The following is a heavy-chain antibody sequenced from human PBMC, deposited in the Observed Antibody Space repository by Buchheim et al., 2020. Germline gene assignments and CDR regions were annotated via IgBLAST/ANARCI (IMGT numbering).Heavy chain of an antibody. D-gene: IGHD6-19*01. J-gene: IGHJ4*02. CDR1: GGSFSGYY. CDR2: INHSGST. CDR3: AGGTINSSGGYYFDY. V-gene: IGHV4-34*01. Sequence: QVQLQQWGAGLLKPSETLSLTCAVYGGSFSGYYWSWIRQPPGKGLEWIGEINHSGSTNYNPSLKSRVTISVDTSKNQFSLKLSSVTAADTAVYYCAGGTINSSGGYYFDYWGQGTL.